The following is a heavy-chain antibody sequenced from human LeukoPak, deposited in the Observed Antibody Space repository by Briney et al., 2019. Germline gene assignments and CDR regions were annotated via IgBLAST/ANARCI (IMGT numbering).Heavy chain of an antibody. CDR2: IYYSGST. CDR1: GGSISSYY. CDR3: ARPDYYYGMDV. V-gene: IGHV4-59*08. J-gene: IGHJ6*02. Sequence: SETLSLTCTVSGGSISSYYWSWIRQPPGKGLEWIGYIYYSGSTNYNPSLKSRVTISVDTSKDQFSLKLSSVTAADTAVYYCARPDYYYGMDVWGQGTTVTVSS.